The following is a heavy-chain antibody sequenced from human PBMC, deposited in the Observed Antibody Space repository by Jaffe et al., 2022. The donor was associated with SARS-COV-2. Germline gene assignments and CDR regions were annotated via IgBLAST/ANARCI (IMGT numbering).Heavy chain of an antibody. V-gene: IGHV1-69*01. CDR1: GGTFSSYA. CDR2: IIPIFGTA. J-gene: IGHJ4*02. Sequence: QVQLVQSGAEVKKPGSSVKVSCKASGGTFSSYAISWVRQAPGQGLEWMGGIIPIFGTANYAQKFQGRVTITADESTSTAYMELSSLRSEDTAVYYCARVSTAVAGTPEGGTSYFDYWGQGTLVTVSS. CDR3: ARVSTAVAGTPEGGTSYFDY. D-gene: IGHD6-19*01.